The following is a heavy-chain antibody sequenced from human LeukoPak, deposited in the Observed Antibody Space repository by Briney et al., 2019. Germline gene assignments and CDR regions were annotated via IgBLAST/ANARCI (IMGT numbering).Heavy chain of an antibody. D-gene: IGHD2-2*01. CDR3: ARHGLNTQDGINRVVPAASPGYYYYGMDV. V-gene: IGHV4-59*08. Sequence: SETLSLTCTVSGGSISSYYWSWIRQPPGKGLEWIGYIYYSGSTNYNPSLKSRVTISVDTSKNQFSLKLSSVTAADTAMYYCARHGLNTQDGINRVVPAASPGYYYYGMDVWGQGTTVTVSS. J-gene: IGHJ6*02. CDR1: GGSISSYY. CDR2: IYYSGST.